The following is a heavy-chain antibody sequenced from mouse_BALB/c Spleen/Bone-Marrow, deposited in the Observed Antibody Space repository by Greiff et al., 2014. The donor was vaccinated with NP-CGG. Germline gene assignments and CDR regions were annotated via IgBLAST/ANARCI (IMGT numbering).Heavy chain of an antibody. V-gene: IGHV1-7*01. D-gene: IGHD4-1*01. CDR2: INPSTGYT. CDR1: GYTFASYW. Sequence: QVQLQQPGAELAKPGASVKMSCKASGYTFASYWMHWVKQRPGQGLEWIGYINPSTGYTDYNQKFKDKATLTADKSSSTAYMQLSSLTSEDSAVYYCARWLNCDWFAYWGQGTLVTVSA. CDR3: ARWLNCDWFAY. J-gene: IGHJ3*01.